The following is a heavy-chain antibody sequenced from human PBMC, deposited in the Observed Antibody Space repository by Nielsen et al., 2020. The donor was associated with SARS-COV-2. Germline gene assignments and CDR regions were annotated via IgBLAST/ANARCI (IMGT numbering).Heavy chain of an antibody. D-gene: IGHD6-6*01. J-gene: IGHJ6*03. Sequence: ASVKVSCKASGGTFSSYAMNWVRQAPGQGLEWMGWINTNTGNPTYAQGFTGRFVFSLDTSVSTAYLQISSLKAEDTAVYYCARAPARRIAARLFYYYYYMDVWGKGTTVTVSS. CDR3: ARAPARRIAARLFYYYYYMDV. CDR2: INTNTGNP. CDR1: GGTFSSYA. V-gene: IGHV7-4-1*02.